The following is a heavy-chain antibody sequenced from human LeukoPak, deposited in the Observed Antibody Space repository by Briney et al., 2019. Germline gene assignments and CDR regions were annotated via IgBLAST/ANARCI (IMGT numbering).Heavy chain of an antibody. CDR3: ARVRKDIVVVVAAKHYFDY. CDR1: GGSISNSSYF. D-gene: IGHD2-15*01. CDR2: IFYSGST. Sequence: SETLSLTCTVSGGSISNSSYFWGWIRQSPGKGLEWIGSIFYSGSTFYNPSLKSRVTMSVDTSKNQFSLKLSSVTAADTAVYYCARVRKDIVVVVAAKHYFDYWGQGTLVTVSS. V-gene: IGHV4-39*01. J-gene: IGHJ4*02.